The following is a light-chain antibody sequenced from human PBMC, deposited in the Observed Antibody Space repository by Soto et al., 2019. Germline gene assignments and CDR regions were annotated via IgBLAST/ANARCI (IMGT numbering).Light chain of an antibody. Sequence: QSALSQPASVSGAPGQSITISCTGTSSDFGTYTLFSWYQQHPGKAPILIIYEGTQRPSGVSNRFSGSKSGNTASLTVSGLQAEDEADYFCCTYAATFSVFGGGTKLTVL. CDR3: CTYAATFSV. J-gene: IGLJ3*02. CDR2: EGT. CDR1: SSDFGTYTL. V-gene: IGLV2-23*01.